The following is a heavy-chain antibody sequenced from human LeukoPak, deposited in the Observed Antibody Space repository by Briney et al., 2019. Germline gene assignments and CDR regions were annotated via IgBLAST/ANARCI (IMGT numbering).Heavy chain of an antibody. CDR3: ARVSTYYDFWSAPRPLYYFDY. CDR1: GYTFTSYD. J-gene: IGHJ4*02. D-gene: IGHD3-3*01. Sequence: GASVKVSYKASGYTFTSYDINWVRQATGQGLEWMGWMNPNSGNTGYAQKFQGRVTMTRNTSVSTAYMELSSLRSEDTAVYYCARVSTYYDFWSAPRPLYYFDYWGQGTLVTVSS. V-gene: IGHV1-8*01. CDR2: MNPNSGNT.